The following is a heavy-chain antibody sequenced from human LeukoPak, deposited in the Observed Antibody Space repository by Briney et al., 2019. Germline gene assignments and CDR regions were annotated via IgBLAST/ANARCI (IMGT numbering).Heavy chain of an antibody. J-gene: IGHJ4*02. V-gene: IGHV4-31*03. CDR2: IYYSGST. Sequence: PSQTLSLTCTVSGGSISSGGYYWSWIRQHPGKGLEWIGYIYYSGSTYYNPSLKSRVTISVDTSKNQFSLKLSSVTAADTAVYYCARETPWIQLWVLDYWGQGTLVTVSS. CDR1: GGSISSGGYY. D-gene: IGHD5-18*01. CDR3: ARETPWIQLWVLDY.